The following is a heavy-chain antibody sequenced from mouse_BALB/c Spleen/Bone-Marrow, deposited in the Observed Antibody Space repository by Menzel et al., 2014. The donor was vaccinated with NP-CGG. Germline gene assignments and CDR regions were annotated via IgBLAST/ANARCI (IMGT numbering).Heavy chain of an antibody. CDR2: IYPGDGDT. CDR1: GYAFSSSW. Sequence: QVQLKDSGPELVKPGASVKISCKASGYAFSSSWMNWVKQRPGQGLEWVGRIYPGDGDTNYNGKFKGKATLTADKSSSTAYMQLSSLTSVDSAVYFCATTGTGAYWGQGTLVTVSA. J-gene: IGHJ3*01. CDR3: ATTGTGAY. V-gene: IGHV1-82*01. D-gene: IGHD4-1*01.